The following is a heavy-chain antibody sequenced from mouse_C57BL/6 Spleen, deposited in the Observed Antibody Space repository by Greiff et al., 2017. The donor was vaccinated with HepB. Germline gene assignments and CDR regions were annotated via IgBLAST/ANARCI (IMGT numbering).Heavy chain of an antibody. J-gene: IGHJ2*01. D-gene: IGHD2-12*01. CDR3: ARVGLLSPFDY. Sequence: VQLQQSGPELVKPGASVKISCKASGYAFSSSWMNWVKQRPGKGLEWIGRIYPGDGDTNYNGKFKGKATLTADKSSSTAYMQLSSLTSEDSAVYFCARVGLLSPFDYWGQGTTLTVSS. CDR1: GYAFSSSW. CDR2: IYPGDGDT. V-gene: IGHV1-82*01.